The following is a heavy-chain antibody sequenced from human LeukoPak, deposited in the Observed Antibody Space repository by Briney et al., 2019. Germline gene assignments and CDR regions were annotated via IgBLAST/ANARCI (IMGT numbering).Heavy chain of an antibody. CDR1: GGTFSNYA. J-gene: IGHJ3*02. CDR2: IIPIFGTA. V-gene: IGHV1-69*13. CDR3: ARESTYDAFDI. Sequence: GASVKVSCKASGGTFSNYAISWVRQAPGQGLEWMGKIIPIFGTANYAQKFQGRVTITADESTSTAYMELSSLRSEDTAVYYCARESTYDAFDIWGQGTMVTVSS.